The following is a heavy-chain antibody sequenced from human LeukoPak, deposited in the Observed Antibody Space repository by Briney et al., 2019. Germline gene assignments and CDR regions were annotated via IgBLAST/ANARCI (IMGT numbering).Heavy chain of an antibody. CDR2: FYASVTT. V-gene: IGHV4-4*07. J-gene: IGHJ3*02. CDR1: GGSINNYD. D-gene: IGHD3-9*01. Sequence: SPSETLSLTCIMSGGSINNYDWSWIRQPAGEGPEWIGRFYASVTTYYNPALNSRAAVSMDMSKNHFSLKLTSGTAADTAVYYCARSALSGFDIWGQGTMVTVSS. CDR3: ARSALSGFDI.